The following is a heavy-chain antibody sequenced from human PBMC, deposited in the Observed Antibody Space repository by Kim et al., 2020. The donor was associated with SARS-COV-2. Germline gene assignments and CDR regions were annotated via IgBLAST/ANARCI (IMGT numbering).Heavy chain of an antibody. CDR2: ISYDGSNK. J-gene: IGHJ6*02. Sequence: GGSLRLSCAASGFTFSSYGMHWVRQAPGKGLEWVAVISYDGSNKYYADSVKGRFTISRDNSKNTLYLQMNSVRAEDTAVYYCAKLITSTQTYYYYYGMDVWGQGTTVTVSS. CDR1: GFTFSSYG. V-gene: IGHV3-30*18. CDR3: AKLITSTQTYYYYYGMDV. D-gene: IGHD3-16*01.